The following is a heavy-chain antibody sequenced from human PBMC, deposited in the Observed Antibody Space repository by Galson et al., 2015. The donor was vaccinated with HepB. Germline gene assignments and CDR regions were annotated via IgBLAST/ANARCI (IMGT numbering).Heavy chain of an antibody. CDR1: GFTFSSYA. Sequence: SLRLSCAASGFTFSSYAMHWVRQAPGKGLEWVAVISYDGSNKYYADSVKGRFTISRDNSKNTLYLQMNSLRAEDTAVYYCARDYYGSGRYGLDYWGQGTLVTVSS. CDR2: ISYDGSNK. CDR3: ARDYYGSGRYGLDY. J-gene: IGHJ4*02. V-gene: IGHV3-30-3*01. D-gene: IGHD3-10*01.